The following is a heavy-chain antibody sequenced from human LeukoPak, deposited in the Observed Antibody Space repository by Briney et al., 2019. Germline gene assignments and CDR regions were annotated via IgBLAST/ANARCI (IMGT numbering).Heavy chain of an antibody. CDR1: GGTFSSYA. Sequence: GASVKVSCKASGGTFSSYAISWVRQAPGQGLEWMGRIIPILGIANYAQKFQGRVTITADKSTSTAYMELNSLRAEDTAVYYCARVGLKSYSSGWYGDYWGQGTLVTVSS. D-gene: IGHD6-19*01. J-gene: IGHJ4*02. CDR2: IIPILGIA. V-gene: IGHV1-69*04. CDR3: ARVGLKSYSSGWYGDY.